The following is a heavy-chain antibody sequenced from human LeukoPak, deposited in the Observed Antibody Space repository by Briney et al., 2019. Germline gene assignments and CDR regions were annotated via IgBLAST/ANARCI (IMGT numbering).Heavy chain of an antibody. CDR2: ISYDGSNK. CDR3: ARSRRRELLGTYFDY. J-gene: IGHJ4*02. Sequence: GGSLRLSCAASGFTFSSYGMHWVRQAPGKGLEWVAVISYDGSNKYYADSVEGRFTISRDNSNNTLYLQMNSPRAEDTAVYYCARSRRRELLGTYFDYWGQGTLVTVSS. D-gene: IGHD1-26*01. V-gene: IGHV3-30*03. CDR1: GFTFSSYG.